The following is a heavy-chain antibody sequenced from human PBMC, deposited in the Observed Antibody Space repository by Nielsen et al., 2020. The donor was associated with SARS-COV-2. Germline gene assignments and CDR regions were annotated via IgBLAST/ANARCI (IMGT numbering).Heavy chain of an antibody. D-gene: IGHD1-26*01. CDR2: IYRGGNT. Sequence: GESLKISCAASGLTVSSSYINWIRQAPGKGLEWVSVIYRGGNTYYADSVKDRFTISRDNSKNMVFLQMNSLRVEDTAVYYCAKEETTKRSAFDVWGQGTVVTVSS. V-gene: IGHV3-66*01. CDR1: GLTVSSSY. CDR3: AKEETTKRSAFDV. J-gene: IGHJ3*01.